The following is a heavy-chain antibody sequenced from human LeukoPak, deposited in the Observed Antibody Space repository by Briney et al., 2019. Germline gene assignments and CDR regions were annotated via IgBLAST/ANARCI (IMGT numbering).Heavy chain of an antibody. J-gene: IGHJ6*03. CDR3: ARDMYNRDYYYYMDV. CDR2: IYTSGST. D-gene: IGHD1-14*01. V-gene: IGHV4-61*02. CDR1: GGSISSGSYY. Sequence: SETLSLTCTVSGGSISSGSYYWSWIRQPAGKGLEWIGRIYTSGSTNYNPSLKSRVTISVDTSKNQFSLKLSSVTAADTAVYYCARDMYNRDYYYYMDVWGKGTTVTVSS.